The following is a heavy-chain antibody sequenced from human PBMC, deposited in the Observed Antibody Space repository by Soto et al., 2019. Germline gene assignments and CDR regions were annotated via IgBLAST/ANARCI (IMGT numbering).Heavy chain of an antibody. CDR1: GFTFSSYA. CDR2: ISGSGGST. J-gene: IGHJ4*02. V-gene: IGHV3-23*01. CDR3: AKDFEWELLSSYFDY. D-gene: IGHD1-26*01. Sequence: EVQLLESGGGLVQPGGSLRLSCAASGFTFSSYAMSWVRQARGKGLEWVSAISGSGGSTYYADSVKGRFTISRDNSKNTLYLQMNSLRAEDTAVYYCAKDFEWELLSSYFDYWGQGTLVTVSS.